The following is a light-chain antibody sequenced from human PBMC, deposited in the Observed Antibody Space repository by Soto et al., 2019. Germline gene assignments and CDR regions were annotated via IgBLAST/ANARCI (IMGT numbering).Light chain of an antibody. CDR2: DAS. V-gene: IGKV3-11*01. CDR3: QQRSNSLT. Sequence: ETVLTQSPATLSLSPGESATLSCRTSQTVNNYVAWYQQRHGQPPRLLIHDASKRATGVPARFSGSGSGTDFTLTISSLEPEDSTVYYCQQRSNSLTCGGGTKVEIK. CDR1: QTVNNY. J-gene: IGKJ4*01.